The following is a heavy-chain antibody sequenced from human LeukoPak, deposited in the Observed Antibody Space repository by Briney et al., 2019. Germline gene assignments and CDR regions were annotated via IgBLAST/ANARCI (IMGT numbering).Heavy chain of an antibody. CDR1: GFTFSSYW. CDR3: ARHDYDILTGYYKPNYFDY. V-gene: IGHV3-7*01. Sequence: GGSLRLSCAASGFTFSSYWMSCVRQAPGKGLEWVANIKQDGSEKYYVDSVKGRFTISRENAKKSLYLQMNSLRAEDTAVYYCARHDYDILTGYYKPNYFDYWGQGTLVTVSS. CDR2: IKQDGSEK. D-gene: IGHD3-9*01. J-gene: IGHJ4*02.